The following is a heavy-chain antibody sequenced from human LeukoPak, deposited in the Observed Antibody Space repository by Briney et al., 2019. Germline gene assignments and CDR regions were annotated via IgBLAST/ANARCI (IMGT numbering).Heavy chain of an antibody. CDR3: ATLTGYYNVAVDY. Sequence: GGSLRLSCAASGFTFSSYSMNWVRQAPGKGLEWFSSISSSSSYIYYADSVKGRFTISRDNAKNSLYLQMNSLRAEDTAVYYCATLTGYYNVAVDYWGQGTLVTVSS. D-gene: IGHD3-9*01. CDR1: GFTFSSYS. V-gene: IGHV3-21*01. CDR2: ISSSSSYI. J-gene: IGHJ4*02.